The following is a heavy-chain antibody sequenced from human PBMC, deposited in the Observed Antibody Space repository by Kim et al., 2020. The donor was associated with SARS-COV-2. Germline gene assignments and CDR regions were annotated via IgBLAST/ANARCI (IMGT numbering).Heavy chain of an antibody. D-gene: IGHD3-16*02. CDR3: AKDFRYSGPFYYYYYGMDV. Sequence: KGRFTISRDNSQNTLDLQMNSLGAEDTAVYYCAKDFRYSGPFYYYYYGMDVWGQGTTVTVSS. J-gene: IGHJ6*02. V-gene: IGHV3-30*02.